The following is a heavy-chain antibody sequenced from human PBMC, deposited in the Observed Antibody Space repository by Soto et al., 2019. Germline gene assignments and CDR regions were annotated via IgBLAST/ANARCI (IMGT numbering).Heavy chain of an antibody. V-gene: IGHV3-11*06. CDR1: GFTFSDYY. D-gene: IGHD3-10*01. CDR2: ISSSSSYT. Sequence: QVQLVESGGGLVKPGGSLRLSCAASGFTFSDYYMSWIRQAPGKGPEWVSYISSSSSYTNYADSVKGRFTISRDNAKNSLYLQMNSLRAEDTAVYYCARTYYGSGKVDYWGQGTLVTVSS. CDR3: ARTYYGSGKVDY. J-gene: IGHJ4*02.